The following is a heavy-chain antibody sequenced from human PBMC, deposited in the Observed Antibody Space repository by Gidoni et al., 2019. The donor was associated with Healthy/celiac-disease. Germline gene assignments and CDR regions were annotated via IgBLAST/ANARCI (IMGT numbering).Heavy chain of an antibody. Sequence: EVQLLESGGGLVQPGGSLRLSCAASGFTFSSYAMSWVRQAPGKGLEWVSAISGSGGSTYYADSVKGRFTISRDNYKNTLYLQMNSLRAEDTAVYYCAKDGVVLGSSFDYWGQGTLVTVSS. D-gene: IGHD7-27*01. V-gene: IGHV3-23*01. J-gene: IGHJ4*02. CDR1: GFTFSSYA. CDR2: ISGSGGST. CDR3: AKDGVVLGSSFDY.